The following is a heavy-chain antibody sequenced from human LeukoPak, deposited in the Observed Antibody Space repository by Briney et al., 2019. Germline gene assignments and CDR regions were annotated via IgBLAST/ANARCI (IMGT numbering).Heavy chain of an antibody. CDR1: GGTFSSYA. CDR2: IIPIFGTA. CDR3: ARSYSGSYYFDY. D-gene: IGHD1-26*01. Sequence: SMKVSCKASGGTFSSYAISWVRQAPGQGLEWMGGIIPIFGTANYAQKFQGRVTITADESTSTAYMELSSLRSEDTAVYYCARSYSGSYYFDYWGQGTLVTVSS. V-gene: IGHV1-69*01. J-gene: IGHJ4*02.